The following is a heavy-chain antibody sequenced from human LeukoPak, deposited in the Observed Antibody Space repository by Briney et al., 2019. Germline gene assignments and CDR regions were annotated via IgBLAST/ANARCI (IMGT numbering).Heavy chain of an antibody. D-gene: IGHD5-12*01. J-gene: IGHJ4*02. CDR3: ARRRIVATIDY. CDR1: GGSISSSNYY. Sequence: SETLSLTCTVSGGSISSSNYYWGWIRQPPGKGLEWIGSIYYSGSTYYNPSLKSRVAISVDTSKNQFSLNLSSVSAADTAVYYCARRRIVATIDYWGQGTLVTVSS. V-gene: IGHV4-39*01. CDR2: IYYSGST.